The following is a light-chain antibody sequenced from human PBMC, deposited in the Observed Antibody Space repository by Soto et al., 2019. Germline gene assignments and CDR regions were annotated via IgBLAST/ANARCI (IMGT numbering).Light chain of an antibody. Sequence: NFMLTQPHSVSESPGKTLSISCTRSSGSIANNYVQWYQQRPGSAPTTVIYENNQRLSGVPDRFSVSTDGSSNSASLTISGLQTEDEADYYCQSYDSDFVVVGGGTKVTVL. J-gene: IGLJ2*01. CDR2: ENN. V-gene: IGLV6-57*04. CDR3: QSYDSDFVV. CDR1: SGSIANNY.